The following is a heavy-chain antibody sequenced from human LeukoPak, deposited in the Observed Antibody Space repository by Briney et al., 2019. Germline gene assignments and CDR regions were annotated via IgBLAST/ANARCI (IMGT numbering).Heavy chain of an antibody. CDR3: ANPPVLWFGD. D-gene: IGHD3-10*01. CDR1: GFTFSNYG. J-gene: IGHJ4*02. V-gene: IGHV3-23*01. Sequence: GGTLRLSRAASGFTFSNYGMSWVRQAPGKGLEWVSAISDSGAGTYYADSVKGRFTISRDNSKNTLYLQMNSLRAEDTAVYYCANPPVLWFGDWGQGTLVTVSS. CDR2: ISDSGAGT.